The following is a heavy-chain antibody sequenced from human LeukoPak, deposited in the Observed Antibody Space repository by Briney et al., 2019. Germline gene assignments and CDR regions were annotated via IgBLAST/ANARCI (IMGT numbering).Heavy chain of an antibody. CDR3: ASRPGGYRHFDD. D-gene: IGHD3-10*01. CDR2: ISTSGGTT. CDR1: GFTFSDYA. Sequence: GGSLRLSCAASGFTFSDYAMSWVRQAPGKELEWVSAISTSGGTTVYADSVKGRFTISRDNSRNTLYLQMNSLRAEDTAVYYCASRPGGYRHFDDWGQGTLVTVSS. V-gene: IGHV3-23*01. J-gene: IGHJ4*02.